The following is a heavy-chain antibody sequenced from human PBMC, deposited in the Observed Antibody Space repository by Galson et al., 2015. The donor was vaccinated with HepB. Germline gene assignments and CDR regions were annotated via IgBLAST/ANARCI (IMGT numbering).Heavy chain of an antibody. Sequence: SLRLSCAASAFSFSSFPMHWVRQAPGKGLDWVAFISYDGSNQYYADSVKGRFTISRDNSKDTLYLQMNSLRTEDTAVYFCAREGSRGWYFDLWGRGTLVTVSS. V-gene: IGHV3-30-3*01. J-gene: IGHJ2*01. CDR1: AFSFSSFP. CDR2: ISYDGSNQ. CDR3: AREGSRGWYFDL.